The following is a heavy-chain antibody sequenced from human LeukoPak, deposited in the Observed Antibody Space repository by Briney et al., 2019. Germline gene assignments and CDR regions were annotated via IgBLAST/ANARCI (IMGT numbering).Heavy chain of an antibody. J-gene: IGHJ6*04. V-gene: IGHV1-24*01. CDR1: GYTLTELS. CDR3: ATGPDPYYYGSGSYLSGMDV. D-gene: IGHD3-10*01. Sequence: ASVKVSCKVSGYTLTELSMHWVRQAPGKGLEGRGGFDPEDGETIYTQKFQGRVTMTEDTSTDTAYMELSSLRSEDTAVYYCATGPDPYYYGSGSYLSGMDVWGKGTTVTVSS. CDR2: FDPEDGET.